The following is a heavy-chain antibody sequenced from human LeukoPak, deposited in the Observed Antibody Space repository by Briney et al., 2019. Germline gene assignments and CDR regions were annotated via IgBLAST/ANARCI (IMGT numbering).Heavy chain of an antibody. V-gene: IGHV4-61*02. CDR2: IYTSGST. J-gene: IGHJ3*02. CDR3: AREQHADQLPRDDAFDI. D-gene: IGHD2-2*01. Sequence: SETLSLTCTVSGGSISSGSYYWSWIRQPAGKGLEWIGRIYTSGSTNYNPSLKSRVTISVDTSKNQFSLKLSSVTAADTAVYYCAREQHADQLPRDDAFDIGGQGPMVTVSS. CDR1: GGSISSGSYY.